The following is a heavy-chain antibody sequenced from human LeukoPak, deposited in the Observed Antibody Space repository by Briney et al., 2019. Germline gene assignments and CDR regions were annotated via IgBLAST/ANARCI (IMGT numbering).Heavy chain of an antibody. CDR3: ARRGGNSLYYYYYMDV. J-gene: IGHJ6*03. Sequence: PGGSLRLSCAASGFTFSNAWMSWVRQPPGKGLEWIGEINHSGSTNYNPSLKSRVTISVDTSKNQFSLKLSSVTAADTAVYYCARRGGNSLYYYYYMDVWGKGTTVTISS. V-gene: IGHV4-34*01. CDR1: GFTFSNAW. CDR2: INHSGST. D-gene: IGHD4-23*01.